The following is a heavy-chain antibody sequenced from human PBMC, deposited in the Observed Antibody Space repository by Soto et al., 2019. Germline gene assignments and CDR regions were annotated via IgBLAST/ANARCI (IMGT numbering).Heavy chain of an antibody. J-gene: IGHJ5*02. CDR1: GDSITNSHW. CDR3: ALRFFASWFDP. CDR2: IYHTGST. D-gene: IGHD3-3*01. Sequence: QVQLQESGPGLVKPSGTLSLTCAVSGDSITNSHWWTWVRQAPGKGLEWIGEIYHTGSTNYNPSLRSRATMAVDKSTNQFSLRLTSVTAAATAVYYCALRFFASWFDPWGQGTLVIVSS. V-gene: IGHV4-4*02.